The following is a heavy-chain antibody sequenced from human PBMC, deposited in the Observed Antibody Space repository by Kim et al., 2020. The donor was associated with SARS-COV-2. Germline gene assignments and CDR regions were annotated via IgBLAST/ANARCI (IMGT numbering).Heavy chain of an antibody. D-gene: IGHD2-2*01. V-gene: IGHV3-23*01. CDR1: GFTFSSYA. J-gene: IGHJ4*02. CDR2: IGGSDGNT. CDR3: AKNSEYCSSRSCYAVSYFDY. Sequence: GGSLRLSCAASGFTFSSYAMSWVRQAPGKGLEWVSAIGGSDGNTYYADSVKGRFTISRDNSKNTLYLQMNSLRAEDTAVYYCAKNSEYCSSRSCYAVSYFDYWGQGTLVTVSS.